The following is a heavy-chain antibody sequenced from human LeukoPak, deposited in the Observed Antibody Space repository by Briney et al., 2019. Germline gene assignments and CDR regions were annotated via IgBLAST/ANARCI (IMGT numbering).Heavy chain of an antibody. Sequence: PGGSLRLSCAASGFTFSKYAIDWVRQAPGKGLEWVSGISTSGFSTYYADSVEGRFTISRDNSKNTLYLQMNSLRAEDTAVYFCTKQPAAGTTFDYWGQGALATVSS. CDR1: GFTFSKYA. CDR2: ISTSGFST. CDR3: TKQPAAGTTFDY. J-gene: IGHJ4*02. D-gene: IGHD1-1*01. V-gene: IGHV3-23*01.